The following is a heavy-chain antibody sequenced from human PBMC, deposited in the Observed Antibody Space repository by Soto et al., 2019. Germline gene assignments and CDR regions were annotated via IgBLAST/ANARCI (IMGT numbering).Heavy chain of an antibody. J-gene: IGHJ6*02. CDR3: ARDNSSKYGYYYYGLDV. D-gene: IGHD4-4*01. CDR1: GGTFSSYA. CDR2: IIPIFGTA. Sequence: GASVKVSCKASGGTFSSYAISWVRQAPGQGLEWMGGIIPIFGTANYAQKFQGRVTITADESTSTAYMELSSLRSEDTAVYYCARDNSSKYGYYYYGLDVWGQGTTVTVSS. V-gene: IGHV1-69*13.